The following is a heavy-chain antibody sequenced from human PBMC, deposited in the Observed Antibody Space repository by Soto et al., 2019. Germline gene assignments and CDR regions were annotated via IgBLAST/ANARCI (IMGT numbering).Heavy chain of an antibody. CDR2: INHSGST. CDR3: ARAGPTYSSGWRGDYLDY. CDR1: GGSFSGYY. Sequence: QVQLQQWGAGLLKPSETLSLTCAVYGGSFSGYYWSWIRQPPGKGLEWIGEINHSGSTNYNPSLKRRVTRSVDTSKNQFSLKLSSVTAADTAVYYCARAGPTYSSGWRGDYLDYWGQGTLVTVSS. J-gene: IGHJ4*02. V-gene: IGHV4-34*01. D-gene: IGHD6-19*01.